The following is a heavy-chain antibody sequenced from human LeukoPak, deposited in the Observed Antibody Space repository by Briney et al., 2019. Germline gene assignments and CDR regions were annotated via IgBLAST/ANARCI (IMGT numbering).Heavy chain of an antibody. CDR1: GFTFSSYG. D-gene: IGHD2-2*01. V-gene: IGHV3-30*02. Sequence: PGGSLRLSCAASGFTFSSYGMHWVRQAPGKGLEWVAFIRYDGSNKYYADSVKDRFTISRDNSKNTLYLQMNSRRAEDTAVYYCAKGKEVRSRDFDYWGQGTLVTVSS. J-gene: IGHJ4*02. CDR2: IRYDGSNK. CDR3: AKGKEVRSRDFDY.